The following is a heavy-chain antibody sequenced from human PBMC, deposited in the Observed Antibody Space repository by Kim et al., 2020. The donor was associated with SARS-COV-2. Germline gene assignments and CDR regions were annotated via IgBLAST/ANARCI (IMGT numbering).Heavy chain of an antibody. CDR3: ARGQITMVRGAKGYYFDY. CDR1: GGSISSGGYY. V-gene: IGHV4-31*03. J-gene: IGHJ4*02. CDR2: IYYSGST. Sequence: SETLSLTCTVSGGSISSGGYYWSWIRQHPGKGLEWIGYIYYSGSTYYNPSLKSRVTISVDTSKNQFSLKLSSVTAADTAVYYCARGQITMVRGAKGYYFDYWGQGTLVTVSS. D-gene: IGHD3-10*01.